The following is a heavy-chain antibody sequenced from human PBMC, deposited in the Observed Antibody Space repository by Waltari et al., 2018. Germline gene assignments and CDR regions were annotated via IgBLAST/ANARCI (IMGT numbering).Heavy chain of an antibody. V-gene: IGHV1-69-2*01. CDR3: ARGKREWQIIFGAFDF. CDR1: KYTFSDYY. D-gene: IGHD3-3*01. J-gene: IGHJ3*01. CDR2: IDPEDDKT. Sequence: EVQLVQSGAEVKKPGATVKISCKASKYTFSDYYMHWVQEAPGKGLEWMERIDPEDDKTIYAEKFEGRVIITADTSTDTVYMELSSLKSEDTAMYYCARGKREWQIIFGAFDFWGQGTLVTVSS.